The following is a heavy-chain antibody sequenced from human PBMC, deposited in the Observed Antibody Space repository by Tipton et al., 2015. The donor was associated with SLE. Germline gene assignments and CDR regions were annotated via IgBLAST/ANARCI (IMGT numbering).Heavy chain of an antibody. CDR2: INHSGST. D-gene: IGHD1-26*01. Sequence: TLSLTCAVYGGSFSGYYWSWIRQLPGKGLEWIGEINHSGSTNYNPSLKSRVTISVDTSKNQFSLKLSSVTAAGTAVYFCARVSGSYLYYYYYYYMDVWGKGTTVTVSS. CDR3: ARVSGSYLYYYYYYYMDV. CDR1: GGSFSGYY. J-gene: IGHJ6*03. V-gene: IGHV4-34*01.